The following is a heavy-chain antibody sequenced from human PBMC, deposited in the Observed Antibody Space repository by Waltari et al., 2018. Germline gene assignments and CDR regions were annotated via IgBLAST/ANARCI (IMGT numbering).Heavy chain of an antibody. CDR2: LNPHRGVA. Sequence: QVQLVQSGAEVKKPGASVKISCKPSGYTLTAYYIYWLRQAPGKQFECMGWLNPHRGVASYSPNVQRRITMTWDTSSSTASMDVTGLTTDDTAVYYCARDRAGAHLDYWGQGSLVTVSS. V-gene: IGHV1-2*02. J-gene: IGHJ4*02. CDR1: GYTLTAYY. CDR3: ARDRAGAHLDY. D-gene: IGHD3-10*01.